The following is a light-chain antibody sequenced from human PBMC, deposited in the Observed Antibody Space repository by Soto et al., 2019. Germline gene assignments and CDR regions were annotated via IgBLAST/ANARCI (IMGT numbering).Light chain of an antibody. J-gene: IGLJ1*01. CDR3: SSQAGSNNYV. CDR1: SSDVGAYNY. Sequence: QSVLTQPPSASGSPGQSVTISCTGTSSDVGAYNYVSWYQQHPGKAPKLMIYEVSKRPSGVPDRFSGSKSGNTASLTVSGLHAEDEADYYCSSQAGSNNYVFGTGTKLTVL. CDR2: EVS. V-gene: IGLV2-8*01.